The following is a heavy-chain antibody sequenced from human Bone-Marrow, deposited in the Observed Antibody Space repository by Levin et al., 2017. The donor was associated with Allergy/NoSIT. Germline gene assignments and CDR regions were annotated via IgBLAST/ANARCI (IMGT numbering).Heavy chain of an antibody. J-gene: IGHJ6*03. CDR3: TTEGRYYYAPGNYYRYMDV. CDR2: IKREIDGGTS. D-gene: IGHD3-10*01. CDR1: GFTFSNAW. Sequence: GGSLRLSCAASGFTFSNAWMGWVRQAPGKGLEWVGHIKREIDGGTSDYAADVRGRFTISRDDSKNTQFLQMNSLKTEDTAVYYCTTEGRYYYAPGNYYRYMDVWGRGTTVTVSS. V-gene: IGHV3-15*01.